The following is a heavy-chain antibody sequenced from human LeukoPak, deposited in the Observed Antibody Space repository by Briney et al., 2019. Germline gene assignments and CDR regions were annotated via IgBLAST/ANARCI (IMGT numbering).Heavy chain of an antibody. V-gene: IGHV4-38-2*02. D-gene: IGHD6-13*01. Sequence: SETLSLTCTVPGYSISSGYYWAWIRPPPGKGLEWIGIIYHSGSTYYNPSLKSRVTISVDRSKNQMSLKLSPVTAADTAVYYCARCLGFLIGSSWYPDAFDIWGQGTMVTVSS. CDR3: ARCLGFLIGSSWYPDAFDI. J-gene: IGHJ3*02. CDR1: GYSISSGYY. CDR2: IYHSGST.